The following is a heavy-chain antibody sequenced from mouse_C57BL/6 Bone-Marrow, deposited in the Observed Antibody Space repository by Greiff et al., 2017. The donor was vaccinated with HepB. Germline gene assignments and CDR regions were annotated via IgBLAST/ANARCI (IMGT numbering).Heavy chain of an antibody. Sequence: QVQLQQSGAELVMPGASVKLSCKASGYTFTSYWMHWVKQRPGQGLEWIGEIDPSDSYTNYNQKFKGKSTLTVDKSSSTAYMQLSSLTSEDSAVYYCARLGYGIQYYFDYWGQGTTLTVSS. CDR1: GYTFTSYW. J-gene: IGHJ2*01. CDR2: IDPSDSYT. D-gene: IGHD1-1*01. V-gene: IGHV1-69*01. CDR3: ARLGYGIQYYFDY.